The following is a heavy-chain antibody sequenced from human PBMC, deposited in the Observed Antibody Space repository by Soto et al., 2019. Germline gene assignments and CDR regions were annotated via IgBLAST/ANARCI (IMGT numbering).Heavy chain of an antibody. CDR2: INPNNGGT. CDR3: ARVIGLGLRYGPRSPECP. J-gene: IGHJ5*02. Sequence: ASVKVSCKASGYTFTGYYIHWVRQAPGQGLEWMGWINPNNGGTNYAQKLQGRVTMTRDTSISTAYMELSRLRSDDTAVYYCARVIGLGLRYGPRSPECPWGQGTLDTV. D-gene: IGHD3-9*01. CDR1: GYTFTGYY. V-gene: IGHV1-2*02.